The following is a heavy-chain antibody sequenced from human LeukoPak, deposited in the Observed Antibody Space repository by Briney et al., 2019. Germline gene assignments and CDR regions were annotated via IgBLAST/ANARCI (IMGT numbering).Heavy chain of an antibody. J-gene: IGHJ4*02. D-gene: IGHD5-24*01. CDR2: INGDGSST. CDR1: GFSFSSYW. V-gene: IGHV3-74*01. CDR3: TTVGQKWLQLVY. Sequence: PGGSLRLPCAASGFSFSSYWMPWVRQAPGKGLVWVSRINGDGSSTSYADSVKGRFTISRDNAKNTLYLQMNSLKTEDTAVYYCTTVGQKWLQLVYWGQGTLVTVSS.